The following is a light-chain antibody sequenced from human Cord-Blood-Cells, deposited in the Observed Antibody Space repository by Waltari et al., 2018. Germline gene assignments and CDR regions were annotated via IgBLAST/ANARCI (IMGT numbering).Light chain of an antibody. CDR1: SSNIGINY. V-gene: IGLV1-47*01. Sequence: QSLLSHPPSASGTPGQMVTISCSGRSSNIGINYVYWYQLHPGTAPKLLIHRNNQRPSGVPDRFSGSKSGTSASLAISGLRSEDEADYYCAAWDDSLSGRVFGGGTKLTVL. CDR3: AAWDDSLSGRV. J-gene: IGLJ3*02. CDR2: RNN.